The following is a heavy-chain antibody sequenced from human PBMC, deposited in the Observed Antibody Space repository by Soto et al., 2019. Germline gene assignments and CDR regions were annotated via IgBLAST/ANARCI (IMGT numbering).Heavy chain of an antibody. J-gene: IGHJ5*02. CDR1: GVTFSSYA. CDR2: IIPIFGTA. Sequence: SVKVSCKASGVTFSSYAISWVRQAPGQGLEWMGGIIPIFGTANYAQKFQGRVTITADESTSTAYMELSSLRSEDTAVYYCARSCPPGGSCYTGEYNWFDPWGQGTLVTVS. D-gene: IGHD2-15*01. V-gene: IGHV1-69*13. CDR3: ARSCPPGGSCYTGEYNWFDP.